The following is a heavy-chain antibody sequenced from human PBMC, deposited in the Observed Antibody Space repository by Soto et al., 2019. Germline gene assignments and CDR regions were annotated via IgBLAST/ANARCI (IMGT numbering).Heavy chain of an antibody. CDR1: GYTFTNYE. CDR2: MNPNSGDT. Sequence: ASVKVSCKASGYTFTNYELNWVRQAPGQGLEWMGWMNPNSGDTGFAQSFQGRVTMTRSTAYMELTAYMELSRLTSDDTAVYYCTSEPIISGNWFEYRGQGTLVTVSS. D-gene: IGHD2-15*01. V-gene: IGHV1-8*01. CDR3: TSEPIISGNWFEY. J-gene: IGHJ5*01.